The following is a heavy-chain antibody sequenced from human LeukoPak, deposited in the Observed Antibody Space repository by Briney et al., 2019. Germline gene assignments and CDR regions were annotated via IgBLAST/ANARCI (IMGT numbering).Heavy chain of an antibody. CDR2: INRSGST. CDR1: GGSFSGYY. CDR3: ARGDRITMIVEGAFDI. J-gene: IGHJ3*02. Sequence: PSETLSLTCAVYGGSFSGYYWSWLRQPPGKGLEWIGEINRSGSTNYNPSLKSRVTISVDTSKNQFSLKLSSVTAADTAVYYCARGDRITMIVEGAFDIWGQGTMVTVSS. D-gene: IGHD3-22*01. V-gene: IGHV4-34*01.